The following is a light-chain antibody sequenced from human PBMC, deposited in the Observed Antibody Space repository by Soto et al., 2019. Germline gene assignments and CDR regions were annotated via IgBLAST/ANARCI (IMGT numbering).Light chain of an antibody. CDR3: SSYTTSSTRV. Sequence: QSVLAQPASVSWSPGQSITISCTGTSSDVGAYDFVSWYQQHPDKAPKLMIYEVSNRPSGVSYRFSGSKSVNTATLTISGLQAEDEADYYCSSYTTSSTRVFGTGTKVTVL. CDR2: EVS. J-gene: IGLJ1*01. CDR1: SSDVGAYDF. V-gene: IGLV2-14*03.